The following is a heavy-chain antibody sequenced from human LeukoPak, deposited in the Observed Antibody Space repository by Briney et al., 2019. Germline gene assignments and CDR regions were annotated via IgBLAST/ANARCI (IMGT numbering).Heavy chain of an antibody. V-gene: IGHV4-4*07. CDR2: IYTSGSA. J-gene: IGHJ3*02. D-gene: IGHD2-15*01. CDR3: ARQGGPRYCSGGSCWRAFDI. CDR1: GDSISVYY. Sequence: SETLSLTCTVSGDSISVYYWTWIRQPAGKGLEWIGRIYTSGSANYNPSLKSRVTISVDTSKNQFSLKLSSVTAADTAVYYCARQGGPRYCSGGSCWRAFDIWGQGTMVTVSS.